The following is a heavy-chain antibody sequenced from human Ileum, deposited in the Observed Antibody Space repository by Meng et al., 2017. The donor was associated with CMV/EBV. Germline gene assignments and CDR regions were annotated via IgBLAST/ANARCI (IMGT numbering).Heavy chain of an antibody. CDR3: ASGSPQLRYV. CDR2: IYYSGST. J-gene: IGHJ4*02. CDR1: GGSISSGDYY. D-gene: IGHD1-1*01. Sequence: QVQLQESGPGMVKPSQTLSPTCTGSGGSISSGDYYWSWIRQPPGKGLEWIGYIYYSGSTYYNPSLKSRVTISADTSKNQFSLKLNSVTAADTAVYYCASGSPQLRYVWGQGTLVTVSS. V-gene: IGHV4-30-4*01.